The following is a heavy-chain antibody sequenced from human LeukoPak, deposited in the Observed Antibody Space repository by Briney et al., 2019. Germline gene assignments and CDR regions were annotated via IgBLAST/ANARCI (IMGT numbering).Heavy chain of an antibody. CDR3: ARRCEGVYYLDS. Sequence: QTGGSLRLSCAASGFTFSSYRMNWVRQAPGKGLEWVSYISGSSKTIYYADSVKGRFTISRDNAKNSLYLQMNSLRDEDTAMYYCARRCEGVYYLDSWGQGTLVTVSS. CDR2: ISGSSKTI. J-gene: IGHJ4*02. V-gene: IGHV3-48*02. CDR1: GFTFSSYR.